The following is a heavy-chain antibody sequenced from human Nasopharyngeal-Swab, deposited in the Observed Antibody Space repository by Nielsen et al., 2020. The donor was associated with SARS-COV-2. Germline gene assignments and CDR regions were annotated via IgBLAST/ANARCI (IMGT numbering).Heavy chain of an antibody. D-gene: IGHD1-1*01. Sequence: GESLKISCAASGFTFSSYWMHWVRQAPGKGPVWVSRINSEGSSTTYADSVKGRFTISRDNAKNPLYLQMNSLRAEDTAVYYCARESTSEDFDCWGQGTLVTVSS. J-gene: IGHJ5*01. CDR3: ARESTSEDFDC. CDR1: GFTFSSYW. CDR2: INSEGSST. V-gene: IGHV3-74*01.